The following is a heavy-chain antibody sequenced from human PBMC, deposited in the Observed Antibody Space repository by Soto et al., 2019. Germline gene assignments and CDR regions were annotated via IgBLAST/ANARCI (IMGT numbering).Heavy chain of an antibody. Sequence: ASVKVSCKASGYTFTSYGISWVRQAPGQGLEWMGWISAYNGNTNYAQKLQGRVTMTTDTSTSTAYMELRSLRSDDTAVYYCARLVPAATYYYYYYYMDVWGKGTTVTVSS. CDR2: ISAYNGNT. V-gene: IGHV1-18*01. J-gene: IGHJ6*03. CDR3: ARLVPAATYYYYYYYMDV. CDR1: GYTFTSYG. D-gene: IGHD2-2*01.